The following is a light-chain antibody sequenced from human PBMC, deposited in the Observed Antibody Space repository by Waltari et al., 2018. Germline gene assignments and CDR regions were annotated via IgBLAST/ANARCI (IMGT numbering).Light chain of an antibody. V-gene: IGKV1-33*01. CDR2: DAS. CDR3: QHYDNFLL. J-gene: IGKJ3*01. CDR1: QDIRYY. Sequence: DIQMTQSPSSLSASVGDRVTITCQASQDIRYYLHWYQQKPGKAPKLLIYDASNLETGVPSRFSGSGSGTDLTFTISSLQPEDVATYYCQHYDNFLLFGPGTKVDIK.